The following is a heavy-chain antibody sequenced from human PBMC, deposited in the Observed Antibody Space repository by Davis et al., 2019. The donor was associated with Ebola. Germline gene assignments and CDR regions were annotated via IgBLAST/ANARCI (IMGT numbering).Heavy chain of an antibody. J-gene: IGHJ4*02. CDR2: SDTDGSTT. CDR1: EFTFRSYW. CDR3: ARDVAGRAGY. V-gene: IGHV3-74*01. Sequence: ESPTTPCVASEFTFRSYWFHWVRQAPGKGLEWVSRSDTDGSTTNYADSVRGRFTISRDNAKNTLFLQMNSLRADDTAVYYCARDVAGRAGYWGQGTLVTVSS. D-gene: IGHD1-14*01.